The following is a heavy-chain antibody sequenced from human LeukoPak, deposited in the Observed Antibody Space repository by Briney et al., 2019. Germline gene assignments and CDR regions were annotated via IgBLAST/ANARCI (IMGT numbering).Heavy chain of an antibody. Sequence: DSIQGRFTISRDNAENSLYLQMNSLRAEDTAVYYCAMGRTGTTPWDYYYYGMDVWGQGTTVTVSS. D-gene: IGHD1-1*01. J-gene: IGHJ6*02. CDR3: AMGRTGTTPWDYYYYGMDV. V-gene: IGHV3-21*06.